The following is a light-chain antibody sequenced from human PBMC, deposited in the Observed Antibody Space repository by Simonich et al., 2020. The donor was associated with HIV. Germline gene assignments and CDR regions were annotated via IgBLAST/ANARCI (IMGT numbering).Light chain of an antibody. CDR3: QQYGRSPPIT. CDR1: QSVSSSY. Sequence: EIVMTQSPGSLSLSPGERATRSCRASQSVSSSYLACYQQKPGLAPRLLIYDASSRATSIPDRLSGIGSGTDFTLTISRLEPEDFAVYYCQQYGRSPPITFGQGTRLEIK. CDR2: DAS. V-gene: IGKV3D-20*01. J-gene: IGKJ5*01.